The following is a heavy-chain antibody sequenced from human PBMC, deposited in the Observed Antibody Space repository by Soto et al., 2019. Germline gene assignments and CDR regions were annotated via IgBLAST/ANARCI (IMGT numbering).Heavy chain of an antibody. CDR2: IYYSGST. CDR1: GGSVSGYY. D-gene: IGHD2-15*01. Sequence: SETLSLTCTVSGGSVSGYYWSWLRQPPGKGLEWIGYIYYSGSTNYNPSLKGRVAMSIDTSKNQFSLRLYSVTAADTAIYFCAKYRRTDAEGYTFDYWGQGALVTVSS. J-gene: IGHJ4*02. V-gene: IGHV4-59*02. CDR3: AKYRRTDAEGYTFDY.